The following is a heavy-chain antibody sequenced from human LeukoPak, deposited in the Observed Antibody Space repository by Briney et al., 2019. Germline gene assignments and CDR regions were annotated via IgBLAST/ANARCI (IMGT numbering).Heavy chain of an antibody. D-gene: IGHD6-6*01. CDR3: AKDSSSFDY. V-gene: IGHV3-30*02. Sequence: PGGSLRLSCAASGFTFSNYGMHWVRQAPGKGLEWVIFVPYDGSDKYYADSVKGRFTISRDNSKNTLYLQMNSLRAEDTAVYYCAKDSSSFDYWGQGTLVTVSS. J-gene: IGHJ4*02. CDR1: GFTFSNYG. CDR2: VPYDGSDK.